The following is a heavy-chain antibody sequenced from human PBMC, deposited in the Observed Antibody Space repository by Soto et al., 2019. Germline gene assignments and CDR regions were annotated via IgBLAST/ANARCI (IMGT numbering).Heavy chain of an antibody. CDR1: GYS. CDR2: INHSGST. D-gene: IGHD4-17*01. CDR3: ARGLFFSCYGDHRDLHYFPKRRSCDL. J-gene: IGHJ2*01. V-gene: IGHV4-34*01. Sequence: GYSYGGICQNQRKGLARIREINHSGSTNYNPSLKSRVTISVDTSKNQFSLKLCSVTAAHTAVYYCARGLFFSCYGDHRDLHYFPKRRSCDL.